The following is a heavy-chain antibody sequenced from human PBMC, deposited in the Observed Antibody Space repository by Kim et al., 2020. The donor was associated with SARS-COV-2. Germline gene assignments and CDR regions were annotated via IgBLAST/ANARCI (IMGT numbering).Heavy chain of an antibody. Sequence: PGSVKGRFTISRENAKNSLYLQMNSLRAGDTAVYYCARVGSGSTRGAFDIWGQGTMVTVSS. CDR3: ARVGSGSTRGAFDI. D-gene: IGHD1-26*01. J-gene: IGHJ3*02. V-gene: IGHV3-13*01.